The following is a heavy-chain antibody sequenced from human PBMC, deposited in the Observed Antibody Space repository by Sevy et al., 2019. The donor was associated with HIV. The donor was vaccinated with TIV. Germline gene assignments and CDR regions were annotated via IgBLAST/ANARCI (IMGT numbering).Heavy chain of an antibody. V-gene: IGHV3-49*03. CDR3: TRALGTADTPEYYFDY. D-gene: IGHD2-15*01. Sequence: GGSLRLSCTSSGFTFGDYAMSWFRQAPGKGLEWVAFIRRNSHEPYGGTTEYAASVKGRLTISRDDSKSIAYLQMNSLKTEDTAVYYCTRALGTADTPEYYFDYWGQGILVTVSS. J-gene: IGHJ4*02. CDR2: IRRNSHEPYGGTT. CDR1: GFTFGDYA.